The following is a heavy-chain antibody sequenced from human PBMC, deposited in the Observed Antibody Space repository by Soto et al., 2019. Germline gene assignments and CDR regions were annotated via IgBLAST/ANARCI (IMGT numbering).Heavy chain of an antibody. CDR3: ARALGYDPY. V-gene: IGHV3-74*01. J-gene: IGHJ4*02. CDR1: GFTFSTFW. Sequence: EVQLVESGGGLVQPGGSLRLSCAASGFTFSTFWMHWVRQAPGKGLVWVSRIKSDESSATYADSVKGRFTISRDNARNTLYLQMNSLRADDSGVYYCARALGYDPYWGQGTLVTASS. CDR2: IKSDESSA. D-gene: IGHD2-15*01.